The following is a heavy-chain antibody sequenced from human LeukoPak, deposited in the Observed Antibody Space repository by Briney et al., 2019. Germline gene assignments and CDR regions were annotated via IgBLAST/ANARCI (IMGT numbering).Heavy chain of an antibody. CDR1: GFTFDDYA. J-gene: IGHJ6*03. CDR3: AKDHLRGYMDV. CDR2: SSWNSGSI. Sequence: PGGSLRLSCAASGFTFDDYAMHWVRQAPGKGLECVSGSSWNSGSIGYADSVKGRFTISRDNAKNSLYLQMNSLRAEDTALYYCAKDHLRGYMDVWGKGTTVTVSS. V-gene: IGHV3-9*01.